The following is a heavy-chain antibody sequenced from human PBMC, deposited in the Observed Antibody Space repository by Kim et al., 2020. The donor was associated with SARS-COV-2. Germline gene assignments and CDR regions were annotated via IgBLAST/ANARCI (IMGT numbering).Heavy chain of an antibody. CDR2: ISIGHDDT. CDR1: GYTFINYV. J-gene: IGHJ4*02. CDR3: ARGSGWAFDY. V-gene: IGHV1-3*04. Sequence: ASVKVSCKASGYTFINYVMHWVRQAPGQRLEWMGLISIGHDDTKYSQKCRGRVTITRDTTASTAYMELSSLRSEDTAVYYCARGSGWAFDYWGQGTLVTVDS. D-gene: IGHD6-19*01.